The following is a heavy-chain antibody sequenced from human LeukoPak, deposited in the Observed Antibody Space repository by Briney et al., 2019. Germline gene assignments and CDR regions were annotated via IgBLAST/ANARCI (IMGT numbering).Heavy chain of an antibody. D-gene: IGHD3-22*01. CDR2: IYSGGST. Sequence: GGSLRLSCAASGFTVSSNYMSWVRQAPGKGLEWVSVIYSGGSTYYADSVKGRFTISRDNSKNTPYLQMNSLRAEDTAVYYRARERTDYYDSSGYSPDAFDIWGQGTMVTVSS. CDR1: GFTVSSNY. J-gene: IGHJ3*02. CDR3: ARERTDYYDSSGYSPDAFDI. V-gene: IGHV3-53*01.